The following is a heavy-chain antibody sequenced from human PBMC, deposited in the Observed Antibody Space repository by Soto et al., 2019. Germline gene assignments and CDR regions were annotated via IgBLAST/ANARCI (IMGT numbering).Heavy chain of an antibody. CDR3: ARDIDGLHDDNSGPHQRPG. CDR2: IHSSGSI. CDR1: GGSISSDDYY. V-gene: IGHV4-30-4*01. Sequence: SETLALTCTVSGGSISSDDYYWSWIRQAPGRGLEWIGYIHSSGSIYYNPSLKSRATMSIDTARNQFSLKVSSVTVADTAVYYCARDIDGLHDDNSGPHQRPGWGQGIL. D-gene: IGHD3-22*01. J-gene: IGHJ1*01.